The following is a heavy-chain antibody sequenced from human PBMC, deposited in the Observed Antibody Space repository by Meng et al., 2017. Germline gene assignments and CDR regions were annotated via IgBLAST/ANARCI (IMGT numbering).Heavy chain of an antibody. CDR1: GFTFNNYW. Sequence: EVQLVESGGGLVQPGASLRLSCAASGFTFNNYWMHWVRQVPGKGLVWVSRISGDGSITNYADSVKGRFTISRDNAKNTLYLQMNSLRPEDTAVYYCLDEAPRSDYWGQGSLVTVSS. CDR2: ISGDGSIT. V-gene: IGHV3-74*01. CDR3: LDEAPRSDY. J-gene: IGHJ4*02. D-gene: IGHD1-1*01.